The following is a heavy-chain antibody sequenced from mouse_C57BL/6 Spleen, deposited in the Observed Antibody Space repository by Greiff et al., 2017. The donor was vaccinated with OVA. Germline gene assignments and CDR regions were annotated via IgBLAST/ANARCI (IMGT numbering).Heavy chain of an antibody. CDR1: GYTFTSYW. CDR3: AIEDYYGSSDPYWYFDV. V-gene: IGHV1-74*01. Sequence: QVQLQQPGAELVKPGASVKVSCKASGYTFTSYWMHWVKQRPGQGLEWIGRIHPSDSDTNYNQQFKGKATLTVDKASSTAYMQLSSLTSEDSAVYYCAIEDYYGSSDPYWYFDVWGTGTTVTVSS. D-gene: IGHD1-1*01. J-gene: IGHJ1*03. CDR2: IHPSDSDT.